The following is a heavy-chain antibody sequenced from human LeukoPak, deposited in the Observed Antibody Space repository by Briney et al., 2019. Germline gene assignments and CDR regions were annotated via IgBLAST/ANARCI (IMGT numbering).Heavy chain of an antibody. CDR3: ARPPRPYYYDSSGYRYFQH. CDR1: GASISTRGYY. Sequence: SETLSLTCTVSGASISTRGYYWGWIRQPPGKGLEWIGEINHSGSTNYNPSLKSRVTISVDTSKNQFSLKLSSVTAADTAVYYCARPPRPYYYDSSGYRYFQHWGQGTLVTVSS. D-gene: IGHD3-22*01. J-gene: IGHJ1*01. CDR2: INHSGST. V-gene: IGHV4-39*07.